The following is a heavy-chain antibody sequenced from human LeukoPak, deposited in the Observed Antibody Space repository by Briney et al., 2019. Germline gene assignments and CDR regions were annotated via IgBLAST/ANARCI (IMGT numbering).Heavy chain of an antibody. Sequence: SETLSLTCIVSGGSINNYYWNWVRQPAGQGLEWIGRICTSGSNNYNPSLESRATMSADTSKNQFSLKLRSVTAADTAVYYCARSDYGDYDLLTWFDPWGQGTLVTVSA. CDR3: ARSDYGDYDLLTWFDP. D-gene: IGHD4-17*01. J-gene: IGHJ5*01. CDR1: GGSINNYY. V-gene: IGHV4-4*07. CDR2: ICTSGSN.